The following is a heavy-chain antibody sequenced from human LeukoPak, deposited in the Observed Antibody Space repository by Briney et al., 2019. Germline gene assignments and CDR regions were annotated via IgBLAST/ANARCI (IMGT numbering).Heavy chain of an antibody. J-gene: IGHJ3*02. CDR3: ARKNGYSSGWYYAFDI. Sequence: SVKVSCKASGYTFTSYAMNWVRQAPGQGLEWMGGIIPIFGTANYAQKFQGRVTITADKSTSTAYMELSSLRSEDTAVYYCARKNGYSSGWYYAFDIWGQGTMVTVSS. D-gene: IGHD6-19*01. CDR2: IIPIFGTA. V-gene: IGHV1-69*06. CDR1: GYTFTSYA.